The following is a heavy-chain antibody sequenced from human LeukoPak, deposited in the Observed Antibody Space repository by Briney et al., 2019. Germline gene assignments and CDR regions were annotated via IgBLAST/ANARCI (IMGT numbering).Heavy chain of an antibody. Sequence: GGSLRLSCVASEFTFSSHGMHWVRQAPGKGLEWVAVISYDGSNKYYADFVKGRFTISRDNSKNTLYLQMNSLRAEDTAVYYCARDNPYYYDSSSLDYWGQGTLVTVSS. CDR2: ISYDGSNK. CDR1: EFTFSSHG. CDR3: ARDNPYYYDSSSLDY. D-gene: IGHD3-22*01. V-gene: IGHV3-30*03. J-gene: IGHJ4*02.